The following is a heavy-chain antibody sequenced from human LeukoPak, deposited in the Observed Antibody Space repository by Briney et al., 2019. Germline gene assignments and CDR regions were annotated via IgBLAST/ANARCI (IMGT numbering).Heavy chain of an antibody. D-gene: IGHD5-24*01. Sequence: GGSLRLSCAASAFTFSSYWMSWVRQAPGKGLEWVANIKQDGSEKYYVDSVKGRFTISRDNAKNSLYLQMNSLRAEDTAVYYCAREGYSPRDGYNFNFDYWGQGTLVTVSS. CDR1: AFTFSSYW. CDR3: AREGYSPRDGYNFNFDY. V-gene: IGHV3-7*01. CDR2: IKQDGSEK. J-gene: IGHJ4*02.